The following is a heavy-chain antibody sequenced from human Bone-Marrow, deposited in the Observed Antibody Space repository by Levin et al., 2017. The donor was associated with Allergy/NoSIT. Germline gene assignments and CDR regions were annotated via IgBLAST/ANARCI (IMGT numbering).Heavy chain of an antibody. V-gene: IGHV3-64D*06. D-gene: IGHD3-22*01. Sequence: GGSLRLSCSASGFTFSNYAMHWVRQAPGKGLEYVSTISSSGVSADYADSVKGRFTISRDNSKNTLYLQMSCLRADDMAVYYCVKGGAVVAAPFDSWGQGTLVTVSS. CDR2: ISSSGVSA. CDR1: GFTFSNYA. CDR3: VKGGAVVAAPFDS. J-gene: IGHJ4*02.